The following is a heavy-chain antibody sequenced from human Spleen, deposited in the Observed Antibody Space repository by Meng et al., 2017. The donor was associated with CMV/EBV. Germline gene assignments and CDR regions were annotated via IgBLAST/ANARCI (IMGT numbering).Heavy chain of an antibody. J-gene: IGHJ4*02. Sequence: ASVKVSCKASGYTFTSYYMHWVRQAPGQGLEWMGIINPSGGSTNYAQKSQGRDTMTRDTSTSTAYMELSSLRSEDTAVYYCARAIPGATGYFDYWGQGSLVTVSS. CDR1: GYTFTSYY. D-gene: IGHD1-26*01. CDR2: INPSGGST. CDR3: ARAIPGATGYFDY. V-gene: IGHV1-46*01.